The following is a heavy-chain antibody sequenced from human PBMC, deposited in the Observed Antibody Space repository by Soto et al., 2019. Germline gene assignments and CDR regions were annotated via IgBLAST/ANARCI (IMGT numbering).Heavy chain of an antibody. D-gene: IGHD3-3*01. J-gene: IGHJ4*02. CDR2: TSYDGSNK. CDR3: AKARTYYDFWRGYFDY. V-gene: IGHV3-30*18. CDR1: GFTFSNYG. Sequence: GGSLRLSCAASGFTFSNYGMHWVRQAPGKGLEWVAVTSYDGSNKYYADSVKGRFTISRDNSKNTVYLQMNSLRTEDTAVYYCAKARTYYDFWRGYFDYWGQGAVVTVSS.